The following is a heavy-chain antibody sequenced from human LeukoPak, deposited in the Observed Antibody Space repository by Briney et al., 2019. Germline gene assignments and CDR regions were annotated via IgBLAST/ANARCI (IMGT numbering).Heavy chain of an antibody. V-gene: IGHV1-18*01. CDR1: GYTFISYG. Sequence: ASVKVSCKASGYTFISYGISWVRQTPGQGLEWMGWISANNGNRNYAQIFQDRVTMTTDTSSNTAYMELRSLTFDDTAIYYCTRDGGQLWLTEFEYWGQGSLVTVSS. CDR3: TRDGGQLWLTEFEY. CDR2: ISANNGNR. J-gene: IGHJ4*02. D-gene: IGHD5-18*01.